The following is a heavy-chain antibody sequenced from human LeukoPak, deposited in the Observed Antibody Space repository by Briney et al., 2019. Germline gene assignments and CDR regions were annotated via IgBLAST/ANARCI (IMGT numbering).Heavy chain of an antibody. V-gene: IGHV1-18*01. CDR2: ISDDCANT. CDR1: GYTFTSYG. CDR3: ARATGTWGHDGFDI. Sequence: GASVKVSCKAYGYTFTSYGISWVRQAPGQGLEWMGWISDDCANTNYAQRLQGRVTMTTDTSTTTAYMELRSLRSDDTAVYYCARATGTWGHDGFDIWGQGTMLSVSS. J-gene: IGHJ3*02. D-gene: IGHD3-16*01.